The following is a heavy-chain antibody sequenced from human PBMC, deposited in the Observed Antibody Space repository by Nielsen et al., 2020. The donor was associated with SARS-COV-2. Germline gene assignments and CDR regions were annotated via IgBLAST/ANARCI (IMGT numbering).Heavy chain of an antibody. Sequence: GGSLRLSCAASGFTFSSYGMHWVRQAPGKGLEWVAVISYDGSNKYYADSVKGRFTISRDNSKNTLYLQMNSLRAEDTAVYYCSTAKFETFSRSVSTHYWGRGTLVTVSS. D-gene: IGHD2-15*01. CDR2: ISYDGSNK. CDR1: GFTFSSYG. J-gene: IGHJ4*02. V-gene: IGHV3-30*03. CDR3: STAKFETFSRSVSTHY.